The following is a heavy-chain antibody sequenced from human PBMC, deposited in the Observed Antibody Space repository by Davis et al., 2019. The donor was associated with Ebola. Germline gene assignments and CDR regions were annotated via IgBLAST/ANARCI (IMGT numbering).Heavy chain of an antibody. D-gene: IGHD3-3*01. CDR1: GYSFTGYY. CDR2: IIPMFGEA. CDR3: ARIFGVIPHFDY. Sequence: SVKVSCKASGYSFTGYYIHWVRQAPGQGLEWMGGIIPMFGEAKFAPDFQGRVTITADESTNTVYMELSSLRSEDTAVYYCARIFGVIPHFDYWGQGTQVTVSS. J-gene: IGHJ4*02. V-gene: IGHV1-69*13.